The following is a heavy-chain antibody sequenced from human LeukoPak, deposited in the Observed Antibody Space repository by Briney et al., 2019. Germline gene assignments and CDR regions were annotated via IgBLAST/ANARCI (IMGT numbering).Heavy chain of an antibody. D-gene: IGHD3-9*01. CDR3: ARVGGFDWPIDY. CDR2: IWYHGSNK. J-gene: IGHJ4*02. CDR1: GFTFSSYG. Sequence: VRSLRLSCAASGFTFSSYGMHWVRQAPGHRLEWLAVIWYHGSNKYYADSVKGRFTISRDNSKNTLYLQMNSLRAEDTAVYYCARVGGFDWPIDYWGQETLVTVPS. V-gene: IGHV3-33*01.